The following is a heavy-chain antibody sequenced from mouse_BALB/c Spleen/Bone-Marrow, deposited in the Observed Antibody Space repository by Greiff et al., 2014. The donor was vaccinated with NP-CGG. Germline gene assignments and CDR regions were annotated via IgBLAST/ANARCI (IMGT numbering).Heavy chain of an antibody. Sequence: SGPELVKPGASVKMSCKASGYTFTSYVMHWVKQKPGQGLEWIGYINPYNDGTTYNEKFKGKATLTSDKSFSTAYMELSSLTSEDSAVYYCARGNYYDYDYFDYWGQGTTLTVSS. V-gene: IGHV1-14*01. J-gene: IGHJ2*01. CDR1: GYTFTSYV. CDR2: INPYNDGT. D-gene: IGHD2-4*01. CDR3: ARGNYYDYDYFDY.